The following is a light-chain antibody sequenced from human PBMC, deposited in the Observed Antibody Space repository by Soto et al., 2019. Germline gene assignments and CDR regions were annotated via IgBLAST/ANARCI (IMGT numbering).Light chain of an antibody. V-gene: IGKV3-20*01. CDR3: QHHGGSPLFT. CDR2: GAT. CDR1: QSISXY. Sequence: EIVLTQSPGTLSLSPGERATLFCRASQSISXYLTWYQQRPGQAPRLLIYGATNRATGIPDRFSGSGSGTDFTLTISRLEPEDFAVYYCQHHGGSPLFTFGPGTKVDIK. J-gene: IGKJ3*01.